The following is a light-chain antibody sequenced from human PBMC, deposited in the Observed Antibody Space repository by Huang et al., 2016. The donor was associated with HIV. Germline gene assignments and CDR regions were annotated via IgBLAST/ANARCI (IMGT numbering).Light chain of an antibody. CDR2: DAA. CDR1: QSVSNS. V-gene: IGKV3-11*01. CDR3: QRRNSWA. Sequence: EIVLTQSPAILSLSPGESATLSCRASQSVSNSLAWYQQKPGQAPRLLIYDAANRATGIPVRFSGSGSGTDFTLTISGLEPEDSAIYYCQRRNSWAFGQGTKVEIK. J-gene: IGKJ1*01.